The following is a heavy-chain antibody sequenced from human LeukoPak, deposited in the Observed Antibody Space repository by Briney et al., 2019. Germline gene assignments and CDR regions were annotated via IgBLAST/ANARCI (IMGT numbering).Heavy chain of an antibody. CDR2: ISSSGSTI. J-gene: IGHJ4*02. CDR3: AREDYYDSSGQGLFDY. Sequence: GGSLRLSCAASGFTFSSYEMNWVRQAPGKGLEWVSYISSSGSTIYYADSVKGRFTISRDNAKNSLYLQMNSPRAEDTAVYYCAREDYYDSSGQGLFDYWGQGTLVTVSS. CDR1: GFTFSSYE. V-gene: IGHV3-48*03. D-gene: IGHD3-22*01.